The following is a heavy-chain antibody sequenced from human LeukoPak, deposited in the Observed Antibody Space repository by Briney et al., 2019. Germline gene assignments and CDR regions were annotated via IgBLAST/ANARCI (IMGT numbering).Heavy chain of an antibody. D-gene: IGHD4-17*01. CDR1: GFIFRNYW. CDR2: INQNGITT. V-gene: IGHV3-74*01. CDR3: AKDLSSVTRGPD. Sequence: GGSLRLSCAASGFIFRNYWMHWVRQAPGKGLVWVARINQNGITTTYTDSVKGRFTISRDNAKNTLYLQMNSLRAEDTAVYYCAKDLSSVTRGPDWGQGTLVTVSS. J-gene: IGHJ4*02.